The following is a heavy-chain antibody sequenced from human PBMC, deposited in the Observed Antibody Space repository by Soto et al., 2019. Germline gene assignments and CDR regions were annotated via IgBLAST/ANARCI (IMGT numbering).Heavy chain of an antibody. V-gene: IGHV3-21*01. CDR1: GFTFSSYS. J-gene: IGHJ5*02. CDR3: ARAPVLLWFGELYRNWFDP. CDR2: ISSSSSYI. Sequence: PVGSLRLSCAASGFTFSSYSMNWVRQAPGKGLEWVSSISSSSSYIYYADSVKGRFTISRDNAKNSLYLQMKSLRAEDTAVYYCARAPVLLWFGELYRNWFDPWGQGTLVTVSS. D-gene: IGHD3-10*01.